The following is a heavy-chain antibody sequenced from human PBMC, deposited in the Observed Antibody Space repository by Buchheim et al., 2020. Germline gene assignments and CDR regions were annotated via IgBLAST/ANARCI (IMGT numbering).Heavy chain of an antibody. V-gene: IGHV4-34*01. CDR1: GGSFSGYY. CDR2: INHSGST. D-gene: IGHD2-2*01. Sequence: QVQLQQWGAGLLKPSETLSLTCAVYGGSFSGYYWSWIRQPPGKGLEWIGEINHSGSTNYNPSLKSRVTISVDTSKNQFSLKLSSVTAADTAVYYCARGSLRCSSTSCYRLHAFDIWGQGT. J-gene: IGHJ3*02. CDR3: ARGSLRCSSTSCYRLHAFDI.